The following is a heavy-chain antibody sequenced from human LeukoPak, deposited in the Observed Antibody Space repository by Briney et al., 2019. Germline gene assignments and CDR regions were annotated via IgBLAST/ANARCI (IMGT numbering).Heavy chain of an antibody. J-gene: IGHJ4*02. D-gene: IGHD3-16*01. CDR2: IYHSGST. CDR1: GGSISSGGYS. V-gene: IGHV4-30-2*01. CDR3: ARYDAYYFDY. Sequence: KPSETLSLTCAVSGGSISSGGYSWSWIRQPPGKGLEWIGYIYHSGSTYYNPSLKSRVTISVDRSKNQFSLKLSSVTAADTAVYYCARYDAYYFDYWGQGTLVTVSS.